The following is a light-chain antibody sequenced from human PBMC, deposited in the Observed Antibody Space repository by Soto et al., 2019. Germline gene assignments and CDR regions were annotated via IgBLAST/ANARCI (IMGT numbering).Light chain of an antibody. CDR1: QSVRRN. CDR2: DAS. CDR3: QQRSNWPPIT. J-gene: IGKJ5*01. V-gene: IGKV3-11*01. Sequence: SRPSPSNLSVSPGEGDLLSWKASQSVRRNLAWSQQKPGQAPRLLIYDASNRATGIPARFSGSGSGTDFTLTISSLEPEDFAVYYCQQRSNWPPITFGQGTRLEIK.